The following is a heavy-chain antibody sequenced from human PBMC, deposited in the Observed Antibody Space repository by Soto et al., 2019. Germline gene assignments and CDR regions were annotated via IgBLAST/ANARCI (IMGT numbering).Heavy chain of an antibody. CDR1: GFTFRSYW. CDR2: INSDGSST. J-gene: IGHJ4*02. CDR3: ASGGSSLNFDS. Sequence: EVQLVESGGGLVQPGGSLRLSCAASGFTFRSYWMQWVRQAPGKGLVWVSWINSDGSSTSYADSVKGRFTISRVNAKNTLYLQMNSLRAEDTAVYYCASGGSSLNFDSWGQGTLVTVSS. V-gene: IGHV3-74*01. D-gene: IGHD6-6*01.